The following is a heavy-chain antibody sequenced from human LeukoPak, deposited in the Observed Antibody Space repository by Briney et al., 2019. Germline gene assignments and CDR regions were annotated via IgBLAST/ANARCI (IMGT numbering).Heavy chain of an antibody. D-gene: IGHD3-3*01. CDR1: GYTFTKYY. Sequence: ASVKVSCKASGYTFTKYYMNWVRQAPGQGLEWMGIMNPTRDSTNYAQKFQGRVTLTRDTSTGTFYMELSSLTSEDTAVYYCARHDFDLPMIYSFFVHWGQGTLVTVSS. V-gene: IGHV1-46*01. J-gene: IGHJ5*02. CDR2: MNPTRDST. CDR3: ARHDFDLPMIYSFFVH.